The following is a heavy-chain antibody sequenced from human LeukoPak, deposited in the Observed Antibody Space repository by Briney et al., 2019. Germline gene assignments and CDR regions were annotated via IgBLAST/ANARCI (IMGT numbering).Heavy chain of an antibody. J-gene: IGHJ5*02. CDR3: AKDTSHSSSWYEIWFDP. Sequence: SLRLSCAASGFTLRSYGMHWVRQAPGKVLEWVAVIAYDGSNKYYADSVKGRFTISRDNSKNTLYLQMNSLRTEDTAVYYCAKDTSHSSSWYEIWFDPWGQGTLVTV. V-gene: IGHV3-30*18. CDR1: GFTLRSYG. D-gene: IGHD6-13*01. CDR2: IAYDGSNK.